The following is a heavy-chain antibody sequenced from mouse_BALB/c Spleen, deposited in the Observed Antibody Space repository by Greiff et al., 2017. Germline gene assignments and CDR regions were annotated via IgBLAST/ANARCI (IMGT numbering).Heavy chain of an antibody. D-gene: IGHD2-4*01. CDR3: TRGDYGWYFDV. CDR2: ISSGGSYT. V-gene: IGHV5-6-4*01. J-gene: IGHJ1*01. Sequence: EVHLVESGGGLVKPGGSLKLSCAASGFTFSSYTMSWVRQTPEKRLEWVATISSGGSYTYYPDSVKGRFTISRDNAKNTLYLQMSSLKSEDTAMYYCTRGDYGWYFDVWGAGTTVTVSS. CDR1: GFTFSSYT.